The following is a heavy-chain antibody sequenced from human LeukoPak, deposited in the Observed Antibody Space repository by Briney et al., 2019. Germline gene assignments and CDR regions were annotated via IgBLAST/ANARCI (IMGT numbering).Heavy chain of an antibody. V-gene: IGHV3-23*01. D-gene: IGHD3-22*01. CDR1: GFTFSSHA. J-gene: IGHJ6*03. CDR3: VKDMEYYYDSSDYSPYYSYYMDV. Sequence: GGSLRLSCAATGFTFSSHAMSWVRQAPGKGLAWVSAISGRGANTYYADSVKGRFTISRDNSKNTLYLQMNILRAEDTAIYYCVKDMEYYYDSSDYSPYYSYYMDVWGKGTTVTVSS. CDR2: ISGRGANT.